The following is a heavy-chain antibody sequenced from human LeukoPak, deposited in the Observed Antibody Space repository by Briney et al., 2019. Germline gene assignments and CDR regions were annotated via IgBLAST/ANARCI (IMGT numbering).Heavy chain of an antibody. CDR1: GFTFSSYS. CDR3: ARGSTYYYGSGVH. CDR2: ISSSSSYI. J-gene: IGHJ4*02. Sequence: GGSLRLSCAASGFTFSSYSMNWVRQAPGKGLEWVSSISSSSSYIYYADSVKGRFTISRDNAKNSLYLQMSSLRAEDTAVYYCARGSTYYYGSGVHWGQGTLVTVSS. D-gene: IGHD3-10*01. V-gene: IGHV3-21*01.